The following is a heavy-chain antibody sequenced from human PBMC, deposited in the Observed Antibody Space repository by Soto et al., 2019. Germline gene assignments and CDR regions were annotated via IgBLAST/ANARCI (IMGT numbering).Heavy chain of an antibody. D-gene: IGHD6-6*01. V-gene: IGHV3-33*01. CDR2: IWYDGSNK. CDR3: ERAPTSPPYCFGY. CDR1: GFTFSSYG. Sequence: QVQLVESGGGVVQPGRSLRLSCAASGFTFSSYGMHWVRQAPGKGLEWVAVIWYDGSNKYYADSVKGRFTISRDNSKNPLCLQMNGLVAEDRAVYYWERAPTSPPYCFGYWGQGTLVTVSS. J-gene: IGHJ4*02.